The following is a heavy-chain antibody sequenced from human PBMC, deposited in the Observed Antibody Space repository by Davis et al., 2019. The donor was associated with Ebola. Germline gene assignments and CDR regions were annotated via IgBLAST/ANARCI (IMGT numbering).Heavy chain of an antibody. D-gene: IGHD2-15*01. J-gene: IGHJ5*02. CDR3: ARDRNRYCSGGSCYPWFDP. CDR2: ISSSGSTI. CDR1: GFTFSDYC. Sequence: GESLKISCAASGFTFSDYCMSWIRQSPGKGLEWVSYISSSGSTIYYADSVEGRFTISRDNAKNSLYLQMNSLRAEDTAVYYCARDRNRYCSGGSCYPWFDPWGQGTLVTVSS. V-gene: IGHV3-11*01.